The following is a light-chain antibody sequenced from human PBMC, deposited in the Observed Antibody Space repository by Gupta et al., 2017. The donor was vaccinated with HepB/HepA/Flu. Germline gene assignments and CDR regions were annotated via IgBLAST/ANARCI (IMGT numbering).Light chain of an antibody. V-gene: IGKV2-28*01. Sequence: IVMIQSPPSLLVTPGEAASISRGSSQSLMHSNGYNYLNWYLQKPGQSPQLLIFLGSYRASGVPDRFSGSGSGTDFTLKISRVEAEDVGVYYCMQALQTPLAFGGGTKVEIK. J-gene: IGKJ4*01. CDR1: QSLMHSNGYNY. CDR3: MQALQTPLA. CDR2: LGS.